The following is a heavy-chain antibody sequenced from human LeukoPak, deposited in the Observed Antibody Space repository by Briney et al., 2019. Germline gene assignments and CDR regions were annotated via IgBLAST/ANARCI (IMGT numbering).Heavy chain of an antibody. J-gene: IGHJ4*02. CDR1: GGSFSGYY. Sequence: SETLSLTCAVYGGSFSGYYWSWIRQPPGKGLEWIGEINHSGSTNYNPSLKSRVTISVDTSKNQFSLKLSSVTAADTAVYYCASEPGDYDFWSGQYDYWGQGTLVTVSS. CDR2: INHSGST. V-gene: IGHV4-34*01. CDR3: ASEPGDYDFWSGQYDY. D-gene: IGHD3-3*01.